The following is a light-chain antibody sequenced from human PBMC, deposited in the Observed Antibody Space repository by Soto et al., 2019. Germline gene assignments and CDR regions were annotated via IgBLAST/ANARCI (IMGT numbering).Light chain of an antibody. J-gene: IGLJ2*01. V-gene: IGLV2-8*01. Sequence: QSVLTQPPSASGSPGQSVTISCTGTSSDVGSYNYVSWYQQHPGKAPKLMIYEVNKRPSGVPDRFSGSKSGNTASLTVSGHQAEDGAVFSYRSYPGSNVVFGGGTKLPVL. CDR1: SSDVGSYNY. CDR2: EVN. CDR3: RSYPGSNVV.